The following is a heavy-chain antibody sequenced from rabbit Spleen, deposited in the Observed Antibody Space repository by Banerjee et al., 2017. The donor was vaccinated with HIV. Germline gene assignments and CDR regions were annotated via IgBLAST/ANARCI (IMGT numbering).Heavy chain of an antibody. Sequence: QEQLVESGGGLVQPEGSLTLTCTASGFSFSSGYHISWVRQAPGKGLEWIACIDIGSSGFTYFASWAKGRFTISKASSTTVTLQMTSLTAADTATYFCARDSGSSFSSYGMDLWGPGTLVTV. CDR1: GFSFSSGYH. D-gene: IGHD8-1*01. J-gene: IGHJ6*01. CDR3: ARDSGSSFSSYGMDL. V-gene: IGHV1S45*01. CDR2: IDIGSSGFT.